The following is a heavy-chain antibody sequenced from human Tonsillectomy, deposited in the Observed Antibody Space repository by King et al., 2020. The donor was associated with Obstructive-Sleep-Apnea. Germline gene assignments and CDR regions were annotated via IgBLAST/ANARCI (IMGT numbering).Heavy chain of an antibody. V-gene: IGHV3-64D*09. CDR1: GFTFSSYA. CDR2: ISSNGGST. CDR3: VKDLAGGGVVIRYYFDY. Sequence: QLVESGGGLVQPGGSLRLSCSASGFTFSSYAMHWVRQAPGKGLEYVSAISSNGGSTYYADSVKGRFTISRDNSKNTLYLQMSSLRAADTAVYYCVKDLAGGGVVIRYYFDYWGQGTLVTVSS. D-gene: IGHD3-3*01. J-gene: IGHJ4*02.